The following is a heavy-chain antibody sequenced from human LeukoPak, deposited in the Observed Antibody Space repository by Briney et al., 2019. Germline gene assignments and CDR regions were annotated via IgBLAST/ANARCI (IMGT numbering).Heavy chain of an antibody. V-gene: IGHV1-69*05. Sequence: YTLPAPCLAHRGNITRYALSRVRQATGQGLESKGRNIPIFGTANYAQKFQVSVTITKDESTSTAYMELSSLRSEDTAVYYCARGVRRLEWYNFGYLGQGTLVTVSS. CDR1: RGNITRYA. CDR2: NIPIFGTA. D-gene: IGHD3-3*01. CDR3: ARGVRRLEWYNFGY. J-gene: IGHJ4*01.